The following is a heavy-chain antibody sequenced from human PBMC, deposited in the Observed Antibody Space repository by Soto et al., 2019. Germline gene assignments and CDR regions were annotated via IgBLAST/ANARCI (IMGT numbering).Heavy chain of an antibody. CDR2: INAGNGNT. J-gene: IGHJ2*01. Sequence: ASLKVSCKASGYTFTSYAMHWVRQAPGQRLEWMGWINAGNGNTKYSQKFQGRVTITRDTSASTAYLELSRLRSEDTAVYYCARGGSLYWYFDLWGRGTLVTVSS. V-gene: IGHV1-3*01. CDR3: ARGGSLYWYFDL. D-gene: IGHD1-26*01. CDR1: GYTFTSYA.